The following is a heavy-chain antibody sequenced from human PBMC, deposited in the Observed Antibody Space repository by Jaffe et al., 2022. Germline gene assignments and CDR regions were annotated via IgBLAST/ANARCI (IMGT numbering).Heavy chain of an antibody. J-gene: IGHJ4*02. CDR1: GYTFTSYY. CDR2: INPSGGST. CDR3: ARDSNYERGYSGYDDIFDY. V-gene: IGHV1-46*01. D-gene: IGHD5-12*01. Sequence: QVQLVQSGAEVKKPGASVKVSCKASGYTFTSYYMHWVRQAPGQGLEWMGIINPSGGSTSYAQKFQGRVTMTRDTSTSTVYMELSSLRSEDTAVYYCARDSNYERGYSGYDDIFDYWGQGTLVTVSS.